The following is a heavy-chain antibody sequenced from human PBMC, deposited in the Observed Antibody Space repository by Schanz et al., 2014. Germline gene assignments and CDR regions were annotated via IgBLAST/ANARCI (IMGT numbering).Heavy chain of an antibody. CDR1: GFTFADYY. D-gene: IGHD3-3*01. CDR2: VSSYDTTV. CDR3: ARYGFRKFGVVYGLDV. J-gene: IGHJ6*02. V-gene: IGHV3-11*01. Sequence: QVQLLESGGGLFKPGGSLRLSCAGSGFTFADYYMTWIRQAPGKGLEWISYVSSYDTTVSYADSVKGRFTISRDNAKNSVYMHMNSLGVEDTAVYYCARYGFRKFGVVYGLDVWGQGTTVTVS.